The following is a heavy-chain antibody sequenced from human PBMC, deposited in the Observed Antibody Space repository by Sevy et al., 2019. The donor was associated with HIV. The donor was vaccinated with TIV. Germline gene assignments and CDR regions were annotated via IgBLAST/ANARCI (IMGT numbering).Heavy chain of an antibody. CDR2: ISAGGST. CDR1: RFTFSSYA. J-gene: IGHJ3*02. CDR3: AKFFPHDAFDI. V-gene: IGHV3-23*01. D-gene: IGHD3-3*01. Sequence: GGSLRLSCAASRFTFSSYAMSWVRLAPGKGLEWVSAISAGGSTFYADFVKARLTISRDNSKNTLYLQMNSLRVEDTAVYYCAKFFPHDAFDIWGQGTMVTVSS.